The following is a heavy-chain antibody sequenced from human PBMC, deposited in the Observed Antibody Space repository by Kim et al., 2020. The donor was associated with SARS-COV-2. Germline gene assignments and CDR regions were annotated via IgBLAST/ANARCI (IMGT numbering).Heavy chain of an antibody. J-gene: IGHJ6*02. CDR2: IKQDGSEK. V-gene: IGHV3-7*03. Sequence: GGSLRLSCAASGFTFSSYWMSWVRQAPGKGLEWVANIKQDGSEKYYVDSVKGRFTISRDNAKNSLYLQMNSLRAEDTAVYYCARERGGGYGFPMGNYYYYGMDVWGQGATVTVSS. CDR1: GFTFSSYW. CDR3: ARERGGGYGFPMGNYYYYGMDV. D-gene: IGHD4-17*01.